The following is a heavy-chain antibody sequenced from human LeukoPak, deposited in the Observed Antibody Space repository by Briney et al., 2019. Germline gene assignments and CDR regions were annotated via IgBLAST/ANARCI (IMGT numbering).Heavy chain of an antibody. CDR1: GGTFSSYA. Sequence: SVKVSCKASGGTFSSYAISWVRQAPGQGLEWMGRIIPIFGTANYAQKFQGKVTITTDESTSTAYMELSSLRSEDTAVYYCARAESERGDGYNWEGFDYWGQGTLVTVSS. CDR2: IIPIFGTA. V-gene: IGHV1-69*05. CDR3: ARAESERGDGYNWEGFDY. D-gene: IGHD5-24*01. J-gene: IGHJ4*02.